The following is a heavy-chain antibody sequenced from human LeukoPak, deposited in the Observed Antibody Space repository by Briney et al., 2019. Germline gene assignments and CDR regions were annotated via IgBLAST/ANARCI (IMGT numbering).Heavy chain of an antibody. V-gene: IGHV3-66*01. CDR3: AREGAVTNAFDI. J-gene: IGHJ3*02. CDR1: GFTVNSGY. D-gene: IGHD4-17*01. Sequence: GGSLRLSCAASGFTVNSGYMSWVRQAPGKGLEWVSIIYSGGSTYYADSVKGRFTISRDNSKNTLYLQMNSLRAEDTAVYYCAREGAVTNAFDIWGQGTMVTVSS. CDR2: IYSGGST.